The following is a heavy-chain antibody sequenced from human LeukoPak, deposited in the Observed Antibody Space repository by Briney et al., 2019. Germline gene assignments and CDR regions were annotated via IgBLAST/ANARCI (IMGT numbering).Heavy chain of an antibody. D-gene: IGHD6-19*01. CDR3: ARLLSIAVAGTGFGY. J-gene: IGHJ4*02. Sequence: PGGSPRLSCAASGFTFSNAWMNWVRQAPGKGLEWVGRFKSKTDGGTTDYAAPVKGRFTISRDNSKNTLYLQMNSLRAEDTAVYYCARLLSIAVAGTGFGYWGQGTLVTVSS. V-gene: IGHV3-15*07. CDR1: GFTFSNAW. CDR2: FKSKTDGGTT.